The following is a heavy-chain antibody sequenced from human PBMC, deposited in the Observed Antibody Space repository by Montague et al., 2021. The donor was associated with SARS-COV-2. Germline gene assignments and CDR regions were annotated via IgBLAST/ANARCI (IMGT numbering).Heavy chain of an antibody. Sequence: SLSLSCSASGFRFYTYWMNWVRQAPGKGLEWVANINQDGSEKYYVDSVKGRFTISRDNAQNSLYLQLNSLRAEDTAVYYCAKDYSSGSYSYFYGMDVWGQGTTVAVSS. V-gene: IGHV3-7*01. D-gene: IGHD6-19*01. CDR2: INQDGSEK. CDR1: GFRFYTYW. CDR3: AKDYSSGSYSYFYGMDV. J-gene: IGHJ6*02.